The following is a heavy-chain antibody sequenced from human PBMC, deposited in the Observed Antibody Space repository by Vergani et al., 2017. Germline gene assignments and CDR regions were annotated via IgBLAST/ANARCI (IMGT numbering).Heavy chain of an antibody. CDR1: GFTFDDYA. Sequence: EVQLVESGGGLVQPGRSLRLSCAASGFTFDDYAMHWVRQAPGKGLEWVSGISWNSGSIGYADSVKGRFTISRDNAKNSLSLQMNSLRAEDMALYYCAKEMGGYDYGPLDYWGQGTLVTVSS. J-gene: IGHJ4*02. CDR2: ISWNSGSI. V-gene: IGHV3-9*03. CDR3: AKEMGGYDYGPLDY. D-gene: IGHD5-12*01.